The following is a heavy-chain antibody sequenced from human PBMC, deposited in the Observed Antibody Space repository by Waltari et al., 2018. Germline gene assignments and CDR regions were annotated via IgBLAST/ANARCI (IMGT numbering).Heavy chain of an antibody. CDR3: ARGAFRSSLRFVEWLDRGAFDI. CDR1: GGSFSGYY. CDR2: INHSGST. J-gene: IGHJ3*02. V-gene: IGHV4-34*01. Sequence: QVQLQQWGAGLLKPSETLSLTCAVYGGSFSGYYWSWIRQPPGKGLEWIGEINHSGSTNYNPSLKRRVTISVDTAKNQFSLKLSSVTAADTAVYYCARGAFRSSLRFVEWLDRGAFDIWGQGTMVTVSS. D-gene: IGHD3-3*01.